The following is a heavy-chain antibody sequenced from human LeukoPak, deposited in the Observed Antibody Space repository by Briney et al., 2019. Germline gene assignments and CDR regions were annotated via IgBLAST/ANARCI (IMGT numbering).Heavy chain of an antibody. CDR1: GGSISSGDYY. V-gene: IGHV4-30-4*08. J-gene: IGHJ4*02. CDR3: ARVGHYYDSSGLDY. Sequence: PSETLSLTCTVSGGSISSGDYYWSWIRQPPGKGLEWIGYIYYSGITCYNLSLRSRFTISVDTSKNQFSLKLSSVTAADTAVYYCARVGHYYDSSGLDYWGQGTLVTVSS. CDR2: IYYSGIT. D-gene: IGHD3-22*01.